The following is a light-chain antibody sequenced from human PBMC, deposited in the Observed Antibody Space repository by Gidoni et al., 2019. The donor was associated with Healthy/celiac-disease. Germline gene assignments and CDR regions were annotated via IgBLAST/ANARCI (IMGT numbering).Light chain of an antibody. CDR3: QQRSNWSIT. J-gene: IGKJ5*01. CDR1: QSASSY. V-gene: IGKV3-11*01. CDR2: DAS. Sequence: EIVLSQPPPTLASSAGVRATLACRASQSASSYLARYQQKPGQAPKLLIYDASNRATGVPARFSGSGSGTDFTLTISSLEPEDFAVYYCQQRSNWSITFGQGTRLEIK.